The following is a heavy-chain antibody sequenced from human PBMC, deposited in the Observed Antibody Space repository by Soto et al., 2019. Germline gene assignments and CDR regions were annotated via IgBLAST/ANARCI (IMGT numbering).Heavy chain of an antibody. CDR3: ARDPYYYDSSGYPSRRASYYYYGMDV. CDR1: GYTLTELS. Sequence: ASVKVSCKVSGYTLTELSMHWVRQAPGKGLEWMGGFDPEDGETNYAQKFQGRVTITEDESTSTSYMELSSLRSEDTAVYYCARDPYYYDSSGYPSRRASYYYYGMDVWGQGTTVTVSS. CDR2: FDPEDGET. J-gene: IGHJ6*02. V-gene: IGHV1-24*01. D-gene: IGHD3-22*01.